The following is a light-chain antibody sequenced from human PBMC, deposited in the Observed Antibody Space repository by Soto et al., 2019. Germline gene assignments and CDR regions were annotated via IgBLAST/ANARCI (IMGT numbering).Light chain of an antibody. CDR2: LGS. CDR3: MQALQTRLT. V-gene: IGKV2-28*01. J-gene: IGKJ4*01. Sequence: DIVMTPSPLSLPVTPGEPASISCRSSQSLLHSNGYNYLDWYLQKPGQSPQLLIYLGSNRASGGPDRFSGSGSGTDFTLKNSRVEAEDVGVYYCMQALQTRLTFGGGTKVEIK. CDR1: QSLLHSNGYNY.